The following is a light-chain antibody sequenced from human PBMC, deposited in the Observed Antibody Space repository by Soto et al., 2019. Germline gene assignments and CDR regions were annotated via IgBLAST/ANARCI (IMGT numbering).Light chain of an antibody. CDR2: DAS. V-gene: IGKV1-13*02. J-gene: IGKJ2*03. CDR1: QGISSA. Sequence: AIQLTQSPSSLSASVGDRVTITCRASQGISSALAWYQQKPGKAPKLLIHDASNLESEVPSRFSGSGFGTDFTLTISSLQPEDFATYYCQQFNSYYSFGQGTKLEIK. CDR3: QQFNSYYS.